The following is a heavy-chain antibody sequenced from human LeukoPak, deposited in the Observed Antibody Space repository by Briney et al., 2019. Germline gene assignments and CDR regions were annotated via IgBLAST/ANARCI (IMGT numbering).Heavy chain of an antibody. D-gene: IGHD6-6*01. CDR1: GDSINSGTYY. CDR3: ARGEKSSSSGSINY. CDR2: MYTSGST. Sequence: PSETLSLTCTVSGDSINSGTYYWSWIRQPAGKGLEWIGRMYTSGSTNYNPSLESRVTISVDTSKNQFSLKLSSVTAADTAVYYCARGEKSSSSGSINYWGQGTLVTVSS. V-gene: IGHV4-61*02. J-gene: IGHJ4*02.